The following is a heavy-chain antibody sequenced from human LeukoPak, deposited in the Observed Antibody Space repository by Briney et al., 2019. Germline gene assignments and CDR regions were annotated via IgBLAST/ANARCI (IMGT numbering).Heavy chain of an antibody. CDR2: ISAYNGNT. CDR3: ARFPHVYGDFDNWFDP. D-gene: IGHD4-17*01. V-gene: IGHV1-18*01. CDR1: RYTFRSYG. Sequence: ASVKVSCKASRYTFRSYGICCGRQAPGQGLEWMGWISAYNGNTNYAQKLQGRVTMTTDTSTSTAYMELRSLRSDDTAVYYCARFPHVYGDFDNWFDPWGQGTLVTVSS. J-gene: IGHJ5*02.